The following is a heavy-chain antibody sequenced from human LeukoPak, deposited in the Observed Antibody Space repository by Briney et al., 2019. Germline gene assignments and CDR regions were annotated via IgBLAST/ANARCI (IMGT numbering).Heavy chain of an antibody. V-gene: IGHV3-9*01. CDR1: GFTFDDYA. CDR2: ISWNSGSI. CDR3: AKGGGYCSGGSCRNWFDP. Sequence: GGSLRLSCAASGFTFDDYAMHWVRQAPGKGLEWVSGISWNSGSIGYADSVKGRFTISRDNAKNSLYLQMNSLRAEDTALYYCAKGGGYCSGGSCRNWFDPWGQGTLVTVSS. J-gene: IGHJ5*02. D-gene: IGHD2-15*01.